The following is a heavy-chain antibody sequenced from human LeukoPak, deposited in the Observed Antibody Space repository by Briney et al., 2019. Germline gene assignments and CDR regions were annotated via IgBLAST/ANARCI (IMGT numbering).Heavy chain of an antibody. Sequence: QSSETLSLTCTVSGVSISSYYWSWIRQPPGKGLEWIGYIYYSGSTNYNPSLKSRVTISVDTSKNQFSLKLSSVTAADTAVYYCARDSVVITTGYYYYGMDVWGQGTTVTVSS. V-gene: IGHV4-59*01. CDR2: IYYSGST. CDR3: ARDSVVITTGYYYYGMDV. J-gene: IGHJ6*02. CDR1: GVSISSYY. D-gene: IGHD3-22*01.